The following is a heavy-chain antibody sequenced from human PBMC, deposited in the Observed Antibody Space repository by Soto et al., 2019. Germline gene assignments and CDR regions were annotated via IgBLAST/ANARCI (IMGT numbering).Heavy chain of an antibody. J-gene: IGHJ4*02. Sequence: GGSLRLSCAASGFTFSSYGMHWVRQAPGKGLEWVAVISYDGSNKYYADSVKGRFTISRDNSKNTLYLQMNSLRAEDTAVYYCAKGPSPQQYYDFWSGYYLPDYWGQGTLVTVSS. V-gene: IGHV3-30*18. CDR1: GFTFSSYG. CDR3: AKGPSPQQYYDFWSGYYLPDY. D-gene: IGHD3-3*01. CDR2: ISYDGSNK.